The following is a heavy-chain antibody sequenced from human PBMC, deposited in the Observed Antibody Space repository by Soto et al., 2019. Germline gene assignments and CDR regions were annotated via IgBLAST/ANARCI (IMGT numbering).Heavy chain of an antibody. CDR1: GFTFSSYG. V-gene: IGHV3-33*01. J-gene: IGHJ4*02. Sequence: PGGSLRLSCAASGFTFSSYGMHWVRQAPGKGLEWVAVIWYDGSNKYYADSVKGRFTISRDNSKNTLYLQMNSLRAEDTAVYYGAREMSYRRVAFLDYWGQGTLVTVSS. CDR3: AREMSYRRVAFLDY. D-gene: IGHD1-26*01. CDR2: IWYDGSNK.